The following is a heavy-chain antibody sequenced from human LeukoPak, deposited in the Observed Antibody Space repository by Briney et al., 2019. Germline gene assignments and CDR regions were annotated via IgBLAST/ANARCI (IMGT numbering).Heavy chain of an antibody. V-gene: IGHV3-43*02. J-gene: IGHJ3*02. CDR1: GFIFRDNA. D-gene: IGHD3-16*01. Sequence: GGSLRLSCAASGFIFRDNAFHWVRQPPGKGLEWLSLISGDGGATYYADSVKGRFTISRDNSKSSLYLQMNSLRAEDTALYFCAKFGGTYFSETIDMGGQGTMLTVS. CDR3: AKFGGTYFSETIDM. CDR2: ISGDGGAT.